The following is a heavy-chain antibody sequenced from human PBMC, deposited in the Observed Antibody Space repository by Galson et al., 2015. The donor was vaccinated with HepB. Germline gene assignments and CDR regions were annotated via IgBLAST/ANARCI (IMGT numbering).Heavy chain of an antibody. CDR3: ARDKGLGYCSGGSCSTSSYYYYGMDV. D-gene: IGHD2-15*01. CDR1: GYTFTSYA. Sequence: SVKVSCKASGYTFTSYAMHWVRQAPGQRLEWMGWINAGNGNTKYSQKFQGRVTITRDTSASTAYMELSSLRSEDTAVYYCARDKGLGYCSGGSCSTSSYYYYGMDVWGQGTTVTVSS. CDR2: INAGNGNT. V-gene: IGHV1-3*01. J-gene: IGHJ6*02.